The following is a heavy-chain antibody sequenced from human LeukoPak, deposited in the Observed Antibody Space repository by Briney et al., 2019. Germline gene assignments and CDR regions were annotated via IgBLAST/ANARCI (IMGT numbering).Heavy chain of an antibody. CDR3: ARGGGYCTSCYGIDY. CDR2: ISSNGGST. D-gene: IGHD2-2*01. CDR1: GFTFSSYL. J-gene: IGHJ4*02. V-gene: IGHV3-64*01. Sequence: GGSLRLSCAASGFTFSSYLMHWVRQAPGKGLEYVSAISSNGGSTFYANSVKGRFTISRDTSKNTLYLQMGSLRAEDMAIYYCARGGGYCTSCYGIDYWGQGTLVTVSS.